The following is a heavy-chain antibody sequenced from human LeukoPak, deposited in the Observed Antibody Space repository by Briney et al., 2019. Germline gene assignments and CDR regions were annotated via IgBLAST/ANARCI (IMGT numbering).Heavy chain of an antibody. D-gene: IGHD3-22*01. V-gene: IGHV1-3*01. Sequence: ASVTVSCKASGYTFIDYTMHWLRQAPGQRLDWMGWINGGSGNTKYSPEFQGRVTITRDTSASTGYMELSSLRSEDTAVYYCANPRYDSSGYYYVDWGQGTLVTVSS. CDR1: GYTFIDYT. CDR3: ANPRYDSSGYYYVD. CDR2: INGGSGNT. J-gene: IGHJ4*02.